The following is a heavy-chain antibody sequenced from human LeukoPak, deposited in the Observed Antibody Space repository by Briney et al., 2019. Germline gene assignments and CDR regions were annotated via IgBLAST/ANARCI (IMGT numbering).Heavy chain of an antibody. D-gene: IGHD2-2*02. J-gene: IGHJ4*02. CDR1: GFIFSSYG. Sequence: GGSLGLSCAASGFIFSSYGMHWVRQAPGKGLEWVAFIRYDGSNKYYADSVKGRFTISRDNSKNTLYLQMNSLRAEDTAVYYCAKDRYCSSTSCYKGLTGTTYSFDYWGQGTLVTVSS. CDR3: AKDRYCSSTSCYKGLTGTTYSFDY. CDR2: IRYDGSNK. V-gene: IGHV3-30*02.